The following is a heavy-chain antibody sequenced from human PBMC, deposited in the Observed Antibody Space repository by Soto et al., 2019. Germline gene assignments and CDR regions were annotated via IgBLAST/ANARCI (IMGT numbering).Heavy chain of an antibody. D-gene: IGHD3-10*01. CDR3: ARGFYCESGTFHI. V-gene: IGHV1-69*02. J-gene: IGHJ3*02. CDR2: VIPMFGIA. CDR1: GGTFSNYS. Sequence: QVQLVQSGAEVKKPGSSVKVSCKASGGTFSNYSITWVRQAPGQGLEWMGRVIPMFGIANYAQEFQGRVTLTADKFTTTAYMELSSLRSEDTAIYYCARGFYCESGTFHIWGQGTVVTISS.